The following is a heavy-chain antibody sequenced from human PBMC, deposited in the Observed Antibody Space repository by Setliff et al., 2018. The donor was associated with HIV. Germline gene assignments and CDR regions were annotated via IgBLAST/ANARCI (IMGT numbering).Heavy chain of an antibody. CDR2: VYHSGST. D-gene: IGHD1-26*01. Sequence: SETLSLTCTSSETLPQESLRDPPGKGLEWIGYVYHSGSTNYNPSLKSRVTISVDTSKNQFSMKLRSVTAADTAVYYCARLRSELGVFDYWVQGTLVTV. CDR3: ARLRSELGVFDY. CDR1: ETLP. V-gene: IGHV4-59*08. J-gene: IGHJ4*02.